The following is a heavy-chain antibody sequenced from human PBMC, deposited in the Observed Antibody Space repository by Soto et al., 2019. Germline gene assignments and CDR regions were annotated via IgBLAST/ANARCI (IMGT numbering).Heavy chain of an antibody. D-gene: IGHD2-8*02. CDR2: ISYDGSNK. CDR1: GFTFSSYG. J-gene: IGHJ4*02. V-gene: IGHV3-30*18. Sequence: GGSLRLSCAASGFTFSSYGMHWVRQAPGKGLEWVAVISYDGSNKYYADSVKGRFTISRDNSKNTLYLQMNSLRAEDTAEYYCAKDRRPLVSGVTSPYGCFDYWGQGTLVTVSS. CDR3: AKDRRPLVSGVTSPYGCFDY.